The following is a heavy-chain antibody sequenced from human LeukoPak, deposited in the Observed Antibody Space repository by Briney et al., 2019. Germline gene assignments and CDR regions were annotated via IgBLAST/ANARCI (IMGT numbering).Heavy chain of an antibody. D-gene: IGHD3-22*01. Sequence: SETLSLTCAVSGYPISSGYYWGWIRQPPGKGLEWIGSIYHSGSTYYNPSLKSRVTISVDTSKNQFSLKLSSVTAADTAVYYCARHDYYDSSGYYYSHAFDIWGQGTMVAVSS. CDR3: ARHDYYDSSGYYYSHAFDI. CDR2: IYHSGST. J-gene: IGHJ3*02. CDR1: GYPISSGYY. V-gene: IGHV4-38-2*01.